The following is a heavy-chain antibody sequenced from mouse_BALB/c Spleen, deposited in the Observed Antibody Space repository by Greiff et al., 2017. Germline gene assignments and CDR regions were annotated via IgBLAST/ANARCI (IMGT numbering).Heavy chain of an antibody. CDR3: ARESHGNFAWFAY. Sequence: VHLVESGPGLVAPSQSLSITCTVSGFSLTSYGVHWVRQPPGKGLEWLGVIWAGGSTNYNSALMSRLSISKDNSKSQVFLKMNSLQTDDTAMYYCARESHGNFAWFAYWGQGTLVTVSA. V-gene: IGHV2-9*02. CDR2: IWAGGST. CDR1: GFSLTSYG. D-gene: IGHD2-1*01. J-gene: IGHJ3*01.